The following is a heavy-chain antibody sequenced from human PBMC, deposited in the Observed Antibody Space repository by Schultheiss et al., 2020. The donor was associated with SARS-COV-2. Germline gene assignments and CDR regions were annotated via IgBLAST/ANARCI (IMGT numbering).Heavy chain of an antibody. CDR2: IYPGDSDT. V-gene: IGHV5-51*01. CDR3: ARHLGTARVTGYYYGMDV. CDR1: GYSFTSYW. Sequence: GGSLRLSCKGSGYSFTSYWIGWVRQMPGKGLEWMGIIYPGDSDTRYSPSFQGQVTISADKSISTAYLQWSSLKASDTAMYYCARHLGTARVTGYYYGMDVWGQGTTVTVSS. D-gene: IGHD5-18*01. J-gene: IGHJ6*02.